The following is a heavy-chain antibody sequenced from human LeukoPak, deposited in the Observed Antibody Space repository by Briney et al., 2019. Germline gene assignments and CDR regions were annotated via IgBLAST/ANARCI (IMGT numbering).Heavy chain of an antibody. V-gene: IGHV1-2*02. CDR2: INPSSGGT. D-gene: IGHD5-24*01. CDR1: GYTFTGYD. J-gene: IGHJ4*01. CDR3: ARERWLQLRYYFDY. Sequence: GASVKLSCKAAGYTFTGYDMHWVRQAPRQGLGWMGGINPSSGGTNYAQKVQGMVTMTRNTSISTAYLELSRLRSDDTAVYYCARERWLQLRYYFDYWGHGTLVTVSS.